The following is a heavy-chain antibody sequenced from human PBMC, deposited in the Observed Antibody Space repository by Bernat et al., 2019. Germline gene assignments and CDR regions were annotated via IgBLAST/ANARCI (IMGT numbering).Heavy chain of an antibody. CDR1: GFTFSSYS. J-gene: IGHJ4*02. D-gene: IGHD5-12*01. CDR3: ARGEYDSGYDPWYSFDY. Sequence: EVQLVESGGGLVQPGGSLRLSCAASGFTFSSYSMNWVRQAPGKGLEWVSYISSSSSTIYYADSVKGRFTISRDNAKNSLYLQMNSLRDEDTAVYYCARGEYDSGYDPWYSFDYWGQGTLVTVSS. V-gene: IGHV3-48*02. CDR2: ISSSSSTI.